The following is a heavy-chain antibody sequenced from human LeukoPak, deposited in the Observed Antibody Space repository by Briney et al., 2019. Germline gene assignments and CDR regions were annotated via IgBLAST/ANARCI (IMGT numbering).Heavy chain of an antibody. Sequence: GGSLRLSCAASGFSFGDFYMTWIRQAPGKGLEWLSHISPSSTYTNFADSVKGRFTISRDNANNSLYLQMNSLRAEDTAVYYCARGHYAMELWGQGTTVTVSS. V-gene: IGHV3-11*06. CDR3: ARGHYAMEL. CDR2: ISPSSTYT. J-gene: IGHJ6*02. CDR1: GFSFGDFY.